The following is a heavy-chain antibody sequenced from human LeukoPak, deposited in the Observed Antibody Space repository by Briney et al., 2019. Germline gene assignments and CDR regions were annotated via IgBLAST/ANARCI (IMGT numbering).Heavy chain of an antibody. CDR2: INPNSGGT. CDR1: GYTFTGYY. J-gene: IGHJ6*02. V-gene: IGHV1-2*06. CDR3: ASEELELSTEYYYYYYGMDV. Sequence: ASVKVSCKASGYTFTGYYMHWVRQAPGQGLEWMGRINPNSGGTNYAQKFQGRVTITGDTSISTAYMELSRLRSDDTAVYYCASEELELSTEYYYYYYGMDVWGQGTTVTVSS. D-gene: IGHD1-7*01.